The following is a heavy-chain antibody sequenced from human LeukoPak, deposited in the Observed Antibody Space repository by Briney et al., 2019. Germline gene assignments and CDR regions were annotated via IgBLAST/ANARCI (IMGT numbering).Heavy chain of an antibody. Sequence: GWALTHSCAASGFTLLKYWRAWVRQTPGRGGEWVAHINEDGSEKYYVDAVKGRFTISRDNAEISLYLKMNSMRAEDTAVYYCARDPSGYSSLLDYWGQGTLVTVSS. CDR1: GFTLLKYW. CDR3: ARDPSGYSSLLDY. CDR2: INEDGSEK. J-gene: IGHJ4*02. D-gene: IGHD3-22*01. V-gene: IGHV3-7*01.